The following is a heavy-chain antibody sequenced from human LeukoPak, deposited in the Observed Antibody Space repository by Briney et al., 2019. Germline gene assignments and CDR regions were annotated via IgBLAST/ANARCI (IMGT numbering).Heavy chain of an antibody. Sequence: GRSLRLSCAASGFTFSSYAMHWVRQAPGKGLEWVAVISYDGSNKYYADSVSGRFTISRDNSKNTLYLQMNSLRAEDTAVYYCARGPNYDYVWGSYRGPYYYYYGMDVWGQGTTVTVSS. CDR3: ARGPNYDYVWGSYRGPYYYYYGMDV. D-gene: IGHD3-16*02. CDR1: GFTFSSYA. V-gene: IGHV3-30*04. J-gene: IGHJ6*02. CDR2: ISYDGSNK.